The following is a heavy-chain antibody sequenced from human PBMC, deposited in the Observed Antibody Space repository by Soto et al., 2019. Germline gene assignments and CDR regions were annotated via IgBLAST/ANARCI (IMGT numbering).Heavy chain of an antibody. J-gene: IGHJ3*02. V-gene: IGHV1-3*01. CDR2: INAGNGNT. CDR1: GYTFTSYA. CDR3: ARDQMPGVGALDI. D-gene: IGHD2-2*01. Sequence: ASVKVSCKASGYTFTSYAMHWVRQAPGQRLEWMGWINAGNGNTKYSQKFQGRVTITRDTSASTAYMELSSLRSEDTAVYYCARDQMPGVGALDIWGQGTMVTVSS.